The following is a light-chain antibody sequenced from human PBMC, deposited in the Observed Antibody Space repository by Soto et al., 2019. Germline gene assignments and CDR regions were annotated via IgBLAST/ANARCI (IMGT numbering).Light chain of an antibody. CDR1: QSISSW. CDR2: KAS. J-gene: IGKJ3*01. Sequence: DIQMTQSPSTLSASVGDRVTITCRASQSISSWLAWYQQKPGKAPKLLIYKASSLESGVPSMFSGSGSGTEFTLNISSLQPDDFATYYCQQYNSYPFTFGPGTKVDIK. CDR3: QQYNSYPFT. V-gene: IGKV1-5*03.